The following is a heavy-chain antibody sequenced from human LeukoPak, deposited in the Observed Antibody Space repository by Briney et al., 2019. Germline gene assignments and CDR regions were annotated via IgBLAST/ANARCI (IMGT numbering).Heavy chain of an antibody. Sequence: ASVKVSCKASGYAFISYYMHWVRQAPGQGLEWMGIINPSGGSTSYAQKFQGRVTMTRDTSTSTVYMELSSLRSEDTAVYYCARDPRYCSGGSCYNFRFDPWGQGTLVTVSS. CDR3: ARDPRYCSGGSCYNFRFDP. CDR1: GYAFISYY. CDR2: INPSGGST. J-gene: IGHJ5*02. V-gene: IGHV1-46*01. D-gene: IGHD2-15*01.